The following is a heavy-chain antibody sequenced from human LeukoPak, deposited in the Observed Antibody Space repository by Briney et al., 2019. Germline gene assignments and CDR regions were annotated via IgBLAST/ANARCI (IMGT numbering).Heavy chain of an antibody. V-gene: IGHV3-48*03. D-gene: IGHD6-19*01. J-gene: IGHJ4*02. CDR1: GFTFSSYE. CDR2: ISSSGSTI. CDR3: ARAGYSSGWLFDY. Sequence: GGSLRLSCAASGFTFSSYEMNWVRQAPGKGLEWVSYISSSGSTIYYADSVKGRFTISRDNAKNSLYLQMNSLRAEDTAVYYRARAGYSSGWLFDYWGQGTLVTVSS.